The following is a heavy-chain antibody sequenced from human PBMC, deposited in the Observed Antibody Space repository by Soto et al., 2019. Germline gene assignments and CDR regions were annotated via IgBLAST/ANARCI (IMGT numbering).Heavy chain of an antibody. Sequence: QVQLVESGGGVVQAGRSLRLSCAASGFTFTSYAMHWVRQAPGKGLEWVAVISYDGSNKYYADSVKGRFTISRDNSKNTLFLPMNSLRAEDTAVYYCARQWLDLDYWGQGNLVTVSS. V-gene: IGHV3-30-3*01. CDR3: ARQWLDLDY. J-gene: IGHJ4*02. CDR1: GFTFTSYA. CDR2: ISYDGSNK. D-gene: IGHD6-19*01.